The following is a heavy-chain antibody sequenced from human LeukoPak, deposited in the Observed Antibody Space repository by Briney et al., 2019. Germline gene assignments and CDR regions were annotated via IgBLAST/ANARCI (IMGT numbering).Heavy chain of an antibody. CDR2: ISSSGSTI. CDR1: GFTFSSYE. J-gene: IGHJ4*02. D-gene: IGHD6-19*01. Sequence: GGSLRLSCAASGFTFSSYEMNWVRQAPGKGLEWVSYISSSGSTIYYADSVKGRFTISRDNAKNSLYLQMNSLRAEDTAVYYCANHPVAGSPYWGQGTLVTVSS. CDR3: ANHPVAGSPY. V-gene: IGHV3-48*03.